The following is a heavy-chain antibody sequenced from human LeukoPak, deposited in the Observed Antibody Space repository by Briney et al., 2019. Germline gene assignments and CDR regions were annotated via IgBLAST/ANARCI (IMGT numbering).Heavy chain of an antibody. CDR2: NNGGGTT. CDR1: GFSVSSYY. CDR3: ARVALYALDI. Sequence: GGSLRLSCAASGFSVSSYYMSWVRQAPGKGLEWVSVNNGGGTTYYADSVKGRFTISKDNSKNTLYFQMNSLRAEDTAVYYCARVALYALDIWGQGTMVTVSS. V-gene: IGHV3-53*01. J-gene: IGHJ3*02. D-gene: IGHD3-16*01.